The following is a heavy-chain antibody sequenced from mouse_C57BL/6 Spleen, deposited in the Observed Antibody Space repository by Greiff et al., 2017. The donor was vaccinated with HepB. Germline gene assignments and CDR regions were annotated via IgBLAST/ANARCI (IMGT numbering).Heavy chain of an antibody. V-gene: IGHV1-63*01. D-gene: IGHD3-1*01. Sequence: QVQLQQSGAELVRPGPSVKMSCKASGYTFTNYWIGWAKQRPGHGLEWIGDIYPGGGYTNYNEKFKAKATLTADKSSSTAYMQFSSLTSEDSAIYYCARSEQPYAMDYWGQGTSVTVSS. CDR2: IYPGGGYT. CDR1: GYTFTNYW. CDR3: ARSEQPYAMDY. J-gene: IGHJ4*01.